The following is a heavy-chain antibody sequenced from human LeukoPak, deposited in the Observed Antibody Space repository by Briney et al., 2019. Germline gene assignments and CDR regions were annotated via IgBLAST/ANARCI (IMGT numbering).Heavy chain of an antibody. CDR3: ARDLRRTLDY. V-gene: IGHV4-59*01. CDR2: IYYSEST. Sequence: PSETLSLTCTVSGGSISSYYWSWIRQPPGKGLEWIGYIYYSESTNYNPSLKSRVTISVDTSKNQFSLKLSSVTAADTAVYYCARDLRRTLDYWGQGTLVTVSS. J-gene: IGHJ4*02. CDR1: GGSISSYY.